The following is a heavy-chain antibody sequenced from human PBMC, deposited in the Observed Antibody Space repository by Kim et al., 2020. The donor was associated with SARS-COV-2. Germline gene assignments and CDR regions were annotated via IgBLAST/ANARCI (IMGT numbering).Heavy chain of an antibody. CDR3: ARHQYYDYDTIFDY. J-gene: IGHJ4*02. D-gene: IGHD3-16*01. V-gene: IGHV4-39*01. Sequence: NPALKRRVTISVDTSKNQLSLKLSSVTAADTAIYYCARHQYYDYDTIFDYWGQGTLVTVSS.